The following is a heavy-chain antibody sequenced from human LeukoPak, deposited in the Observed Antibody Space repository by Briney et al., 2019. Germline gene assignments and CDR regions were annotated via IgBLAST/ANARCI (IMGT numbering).Heavy chain of an antibody. V-gene: IGHV1-2*02. J-gene: IGHJ3*02. D-gene: IGHD6-13*01. CDR3: ARDPTLSIAAAGKNHAFDI. CDR2: INPNSGGT. CDR1: GYTFTGYY. Sequence: ASVKVSCKASGYTFTGYYMHWVRQAPGQGLEWMGWINPNSGGTNYAQKFQGRVTMTRDTSISTAYMELSRLRSDDTAVYYCARDPTLSIAAAGKNHAFDIWGQGTMVTVSS.